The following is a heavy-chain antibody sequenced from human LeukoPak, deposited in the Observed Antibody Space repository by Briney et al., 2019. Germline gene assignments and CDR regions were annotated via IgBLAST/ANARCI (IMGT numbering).Heavy chain of an antibody. CDR2: MNPNSGNT. J-gene: IGHJ6*02. D-gene: IGHD2/OR15-2a*01. CDR3: ARGSRIGMDV. CDR1: GYTFTGYY. Sequence: GASVKVSCKASGYTFTGYYMHWVRQAPGQGLEWMGWMNPNSGNTGYAQKFQGRVTMTRNTSISTAYMELSSLRSEDTAVYYCARGSRIGMDVWGQGTTVTVSS. V-gene: IGHV1-8*02.